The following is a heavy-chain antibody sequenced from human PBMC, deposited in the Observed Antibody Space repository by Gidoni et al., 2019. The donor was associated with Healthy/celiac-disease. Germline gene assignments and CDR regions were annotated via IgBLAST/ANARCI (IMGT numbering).Heavy chain of an antibody. CDR3: ARALRGTRKNDAFDI. D-gene: IGHD3-16*01. Sequence: QVQLQESGPGLVKHSETLSLTCTVSGGSISSYYWSWIRQPHGKGLEWIGYIYYSGSTNYNPSFKSRFTISVDTPKNQFSLKLSSGTAADTAVYYCARALRGTRKNDAFDIWGQGTMVTVSS. V-gene: IGHV4-59*01. J-gene: IGHJ3*02. CDR2: IYYSGST. CDR1: GGSISSYY.